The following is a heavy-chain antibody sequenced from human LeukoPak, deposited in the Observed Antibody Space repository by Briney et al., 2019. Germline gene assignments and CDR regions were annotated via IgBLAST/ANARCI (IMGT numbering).Heavy chain of an antibody. J-gene: IGHJ3*02. D-gene: IGHD3-10*01. CDR3: ARDLLWFGELSGAFDI. Sequence: SETLSLTCTVSGYSISSGYYWGWIRQPPGKGLEWIGSIYHSGSTYYNPSLKSRVTISVDTSENQFSLKLSSVTAADTAVYYCARDLLWFGELSGAFDIWGQGTMVTVSS. CDR1: GYSISSGYY. V-gene: IGHV4-38-2*02. CDR2: IYHSGST.